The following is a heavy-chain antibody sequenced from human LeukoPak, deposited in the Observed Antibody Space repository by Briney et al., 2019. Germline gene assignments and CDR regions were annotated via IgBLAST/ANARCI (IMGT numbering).Heavy chain of an antibody. D-gene: IGHD3-22*01. CDR1: GFTFSSYA. J-gene: IGHJ3*02. Sequence: WGSLRLSCAASGFTFSSYAMSWVRQAPGKGLEWVSAISGSGGSTYYADSVKGRFTISRDNSKNTLYLQMNSLRAEDTAVYYCARETYYYDSSGSADDAFDIWGQGTMVTVSS. V-gene: IGHV3-23*01. CDR2: ISGSGGST. CDR3: ARETYYYDSSGSADDAFDI.